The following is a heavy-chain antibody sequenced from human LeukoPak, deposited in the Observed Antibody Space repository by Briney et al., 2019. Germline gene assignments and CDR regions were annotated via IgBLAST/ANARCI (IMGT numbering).Heavy chain of an antibody. J-gene: IGHJ5*02. V-gene: IGHV3-30*04. CDR2: IIENGSNQ. D-gene: IGHD2-21*02. Sequence: PGGSLRLSCAASGFTFSNYIMHWVRQAPGKGLDWVAVIIENGSNQYYADSVKGRFTISRDNSKNTLYLQMNSLRAEDTAVYYCAREGAVTGNWFDPWGQGTLVTVSS. CDR3: AREGAVTGNWFDP. CDR1: GFTFSNYI.